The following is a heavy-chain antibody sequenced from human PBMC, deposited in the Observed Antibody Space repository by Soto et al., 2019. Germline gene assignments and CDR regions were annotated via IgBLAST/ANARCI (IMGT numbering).Heavy chain of an antibody. J-gene: IGHJ2*01. Sequence: ELQLVQSGGALVQPGQSLRLSCTASGFAFDDYSMHWVRQVPGKGLEWVAGISSNSYTIRYADSVQGRSTISRDSAKSSLYLQMTSLQPDDTALYFCAKSHVGMVIWQTWFFDLWGRGTLVTVS. D-gene: IGHD1-26*01. V-gene: IGHV3-9*01. CDR2: ISSNSYTI. CDR3: AKSHVGMVIWQTWFFDL. CDR1: GFAFDDYS.